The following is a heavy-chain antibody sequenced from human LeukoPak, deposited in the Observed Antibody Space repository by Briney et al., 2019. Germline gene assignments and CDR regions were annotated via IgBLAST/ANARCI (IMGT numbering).Heavy chain of an antibody. V-gene: IGHV4-39*07. Sequence: SETLSLTCTVSGGSIRSSGHYWGWIRQPPGEGLEWIGIIYHSGTTYYNASLKSRVTISVDTSKNQFSLKLSSVTAADTAVYYCARGYGDFRVEGRYFHSWGQGTLVTVSS. J-gene: IGHJ4*02. D-gene: IGHD4-17*01. CDR3: ARGYGDFRVEGRYFHS. CDR1: GGSIRSSGHY. CDR2: IYHSGTT.